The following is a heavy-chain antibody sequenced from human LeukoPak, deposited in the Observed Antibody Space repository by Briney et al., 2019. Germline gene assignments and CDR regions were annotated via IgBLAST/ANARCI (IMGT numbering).Heavy chain of an antibody. CDR2: IKQDGSEK. Sequence: GGSLRLSCAASGFTFNNYWMSWVRQAPGKGLQWVANIKQDGSEKYYVDSVKGRFTISRDNAKNSLYLQMNSLRAEDTAVYYCAELGITMIGGVWGKGTTVTISS. CDR3: AELGITMIGGV. D-gene: IGHD3-10*02. V-gene: IGHV3-7*01. CDR1: GFTFNNYW. J-gene: IGHJ6*04.